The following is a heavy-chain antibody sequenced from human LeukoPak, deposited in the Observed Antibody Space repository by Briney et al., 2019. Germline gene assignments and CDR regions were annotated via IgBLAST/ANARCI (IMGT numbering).Heavy chain of an antibody. J-gene: IGHJ3*02. CDR3: ARGHISVAAHDDAFDI. CDR2: ISYDGSKK. D-gene: IGHD6-19*01. CDR1: GFSLSSYA. V-gene: IGHV3-30*04. Sequence: PGGSLRLSCAASGFSLSSYAIHWVRQAPGKGLEWVAIISYDGSKKYYADSVKGRFTISRDNSKNTLYLQMNTLRAEDTAVYYCARGHISVAAHDDAFDIWGQGTMVTVSS.